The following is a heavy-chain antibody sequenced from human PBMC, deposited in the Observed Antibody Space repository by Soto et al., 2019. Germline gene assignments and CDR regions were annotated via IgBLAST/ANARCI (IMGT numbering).Heavy chain of an antibody. CDR3: ARIYRYTYASMGDYGMDV. D-gene: IGHD5-18*01. V-gene: IGHV4-31*03. CDR2: IYYRGSA. CDR1: RGSISSGAYY. Sequence: QVQLQESGPGLVKPSQTLSLTCTVSRGSISSGAYYWTWIRQHPGKGLEWIGHIYYRGSASYNPYSRHRVTISIDASKNQFSLRLCSVTSAYTAEYYCARIYRYTYASMGDYGMDVWGRGTTVTVSS. J-gene: IGHJ6*02.